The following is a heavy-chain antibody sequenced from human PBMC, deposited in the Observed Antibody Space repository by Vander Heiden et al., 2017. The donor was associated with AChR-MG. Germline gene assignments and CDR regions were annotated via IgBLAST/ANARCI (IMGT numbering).Heavy chain of an antibody. CDR2: IWYDGSNK. CDR3: ARDVGLSYYFDY. V-gene: IGHV3-33*01. Sequence: QVQLVESGGGVVQPGRSLRLSCAASGFTFSSYGMHWVRQAPGKGLEWVAVIWYDGSNKYYADSVKGRFTISRDNSKNTLYLQMNSLRAEDTAVYYCARDVGLSYYFDYWGQGTLVTVSS. CDR1: GFTFSSYG. J-gene: IGHJ4*02.